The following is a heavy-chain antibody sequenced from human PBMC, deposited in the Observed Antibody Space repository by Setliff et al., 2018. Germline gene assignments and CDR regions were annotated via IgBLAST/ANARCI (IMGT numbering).Heavy chain of an antibody. CDR1: GFTFNNYA. V-gene: IGHV3-23*01. D-gene: IGHD3-9*01. Sequence: GGSLRLSCAASGFTFNNYAMTWVRQAPGKGLEWVSSISGSGGSTYYADSVKGRFTISRDNSKNTLYLQRNSLRNEDTGVYYCAKDAAYFDILTGTNYLDPWGQGTLVTVSS. J-gene: IGHJ5*02. CDR3: AKDAAYFDILTGTNYLDP. CDR2: ISGSGGST.